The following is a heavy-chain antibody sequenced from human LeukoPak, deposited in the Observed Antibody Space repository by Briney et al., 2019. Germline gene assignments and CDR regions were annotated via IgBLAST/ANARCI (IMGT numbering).Heavy chain of an antibody. CDR2: ISAYNGNT. CDR3: ARLTISGPAGFHYGGNKLLGD. Sequence: GASVKVSCKASGCTFTSYGISWVRQAPGQGLEWMGWISAYNGNTNYAQKLQGRVTMTTDTSTSTAYMELRSLRSDDTAVYYCARLTISGPAGFHYGGNKLLGDWGQGILVTVSS. V-gene: IGHV1-18*01. J-gene: IGHJ4*02. CDR1: GCTFTSYG. D-gene: IGHD4-23*01.